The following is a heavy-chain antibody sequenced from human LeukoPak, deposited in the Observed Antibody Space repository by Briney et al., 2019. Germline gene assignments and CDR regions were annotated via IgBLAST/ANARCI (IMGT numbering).Heavy chain of an antibody. D-gene: IGHD3-22*01. CDR2: IYYSGST. CDR1: GGSISSYY. V-gene: IGHV4-59*01. Sequence: SETLSLTCTVSGGSISSYYWSWIRQPPGKGLEWIGYIYYSGSTNYNPSLKSRVTISVDTSKNQFSLKLSSVTAADTAVYYCARDEDYYDSSGNYGAFDIWGQGTMVTVSS. CDR3: ARDEDYYDSSGNYGAFDI. J-gene: IGHJ3*02.